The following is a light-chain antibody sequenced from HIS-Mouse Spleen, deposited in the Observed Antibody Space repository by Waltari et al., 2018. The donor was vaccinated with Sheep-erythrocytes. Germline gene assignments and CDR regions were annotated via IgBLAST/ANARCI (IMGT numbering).Light chain of an antibody. Sequence: SYELTQPPSVSVSPGQTASITCSGDKLGDKYACWYQQKPGQSPVLVIYQDSQRPSGRPERFSGSNSGNTATLTISGTQAMDEADYYCQAWDSSTAVFGGGTKLTVL. CDR3: QAWDSSTAV. CDR1: KLGDKY. V-gene: IGLV3-1*01. CDR2: QDS. J-gene: IGLJ2*01.